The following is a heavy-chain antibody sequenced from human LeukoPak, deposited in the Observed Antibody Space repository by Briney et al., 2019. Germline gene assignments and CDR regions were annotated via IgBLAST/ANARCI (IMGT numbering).Heavy chain of an antibody. D-gene: IGHD6-19*01. CDR3: AKVVSYSSGWFFHH. Sequence: GGSLRLSCAASGLTFSSYAMSWVRQAPGKGLEWVSSVNGSGYSAYYADSVKGRFTISRDISKDTLFLQMSTLRVEDTAVYYCAKVVSYSSGWFFHHWGQGTLVTVSS. V-gene: IGHV3-23*01. CDR1: GLTFSSYA. J-gene: IGHJ1*01. CDR2: VNGSGYSA.